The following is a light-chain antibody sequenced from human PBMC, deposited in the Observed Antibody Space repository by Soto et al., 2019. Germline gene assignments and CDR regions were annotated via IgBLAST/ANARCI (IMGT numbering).Light chain of an antibody. CDR2: AAS. Sequence: DIQMTQSPSSLSASVGDRVTITCRASQSIGNYLAWYQQKPGKVPSLLIYAASTLQSGVSSRFSGSRSGTDFTLTISSLQPGDVATYYCQKYDDAPLSFGGGTKVDIK. CDR3: QKYDDAPLS. J-gene: IGKJ4*01. V-gene: IGKV1-27*01. CDR1: QSIGNY.